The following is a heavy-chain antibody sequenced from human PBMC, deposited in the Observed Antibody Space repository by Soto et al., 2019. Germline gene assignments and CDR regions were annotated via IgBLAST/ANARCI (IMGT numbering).Heavy chain of an antibody. V-gene: IGHV3-7*05. Sequence: EVQLVESGGGLVQPGGSLRLSCATSAFTFSSHWMNWVRLAPGRGPEWVAIIKQDGSEKYYVDSVKGRFTISRDNAKNSLYLQMNSLRVEDTAVYYCARGAGFLIDYWGQGTLVTVSS. CDR3: ARGAGFLIDY. J-gene: IGHJ4*02. D-gene: IGHD3-3*01. CDR1: AFTFSSHW. CDR2: IKQDGSEK.